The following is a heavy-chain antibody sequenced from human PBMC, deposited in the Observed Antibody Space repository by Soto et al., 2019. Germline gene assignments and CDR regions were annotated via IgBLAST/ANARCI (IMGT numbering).Heavy chain of an antibody. D-gene: IGHD3-22*01. CDR3: AKDIRYYDSSGYLDY. V-gene: IGHV3-9*01. J-gene: IGHJ4*02. Sequence: EVQLVESGGDLVQPGKSLRLSCAASGFAFADFAMHWVRQAPGKGLEWISGISWNSAIIGYADSVKGRFTISRDNAKNSLYLQMTSLRAEDTALYYCAKDIRYYDSSGYLDYWGQGVVVTVSA. CDR1: GFAFADFA. CDR2: ISWNSAII.